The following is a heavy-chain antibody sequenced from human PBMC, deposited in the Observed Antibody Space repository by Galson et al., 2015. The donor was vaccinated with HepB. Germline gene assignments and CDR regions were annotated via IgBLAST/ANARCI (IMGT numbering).Heavy chain of an antibody. CDR3: ARDPPSIAADRVFDY. J-gene: IGHJ4*02. CDR1: GFTVSSNY. CDR2: IYSGGST. V-gene: IGHV3-66*02. Sequence: SLRLSCAASGFTVSSNYMSWVRQAPGKGLEWVSVIYSGGSTYYADSVKGRFTISRDNSKNTLYLQMNSLRAEDTAVYYCARDPPSIAADRVFDYWGQGTLVTVSS. D-gene: IGHD6-13*01.